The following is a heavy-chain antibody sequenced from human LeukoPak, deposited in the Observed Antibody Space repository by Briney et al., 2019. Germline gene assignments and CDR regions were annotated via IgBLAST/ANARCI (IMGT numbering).Heavy chain of an antibody. CDR2: IYYSGST. CDR3: ARDRGYCSSTSCYPPPWYFDL. D-gene: IGHD2-2*01. V-gene: IGHV4-31*03. CDR1: GGSISSGGYY. Sequence: SQTLSLTCTVSGGSISSGGYYWGWIRQHPGKGLEWIGYIYYSGSTYYNPSLKSRVTISVDTSKNQFSLKLSSVTAADTAVYYCARDRGYCSSTSCYPPPWYFDLWGRGTLVTVSS. J-gene: IGHJ2*01.